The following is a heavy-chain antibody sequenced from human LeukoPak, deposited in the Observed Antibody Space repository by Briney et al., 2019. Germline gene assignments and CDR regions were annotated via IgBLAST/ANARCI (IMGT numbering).Heavy chain of an antibody. J-gene: IGHJ5*02. D-gene: IGHD6-13*01. CDR3: ARGDGAAAPKEFDP. CDR1: GGSISSSNW. V-gene: IGHV4-4*02. CDR2: IYHSGST. Sequence: KPSETLSLTCAVSGGSISSSNWWSWVRQPPGKGLEWIGEIYHSGSTYYNPSLKSRVTISVDTSKNQFSLKLSSVTAADTAVYYCARGDGAAAPKEFDPWGQGTLVTVSS.